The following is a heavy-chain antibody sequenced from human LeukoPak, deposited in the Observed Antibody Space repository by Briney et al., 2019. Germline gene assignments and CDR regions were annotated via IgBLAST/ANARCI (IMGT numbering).Heavy chain of an antibody. CDR1: GYTFTGYY. D-gene: IGHD3-3*01. CDR2: IIPILGIA. CDR3: ARPLRFYNGMDV. J-gene: IGHJ6*02. Sequence: SVKVSCKASGYTFTGYYMHWVRQAPGQGLEWMGRIIPILGIANYAQKFQGRVTITADKSTSTAYMELSSLRSEDTAVYYCARPLRFYNGMDVWGQGTTVTVSS. V-gene: IGHV1-69*02.